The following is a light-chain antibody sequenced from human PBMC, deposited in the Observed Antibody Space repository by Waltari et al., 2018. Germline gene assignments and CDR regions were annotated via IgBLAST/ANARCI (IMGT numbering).Light chain of an antibody. CDR1: QSVSRF. CDR3: QQSDSDLT. CDR2: GAS. V-gene: IGKV1-39*01. Sequence: DIQMTQSPSSLSASVGDRVTITCRASQSVSRFLNWYQQKPGRAPTLLIYGASTLQSGVPSRFSGSGSGTDFTLTIDSLQPEDFATYYCQQSDSDLTFGGGTKVESK. J-gene: IGKJ4*01.